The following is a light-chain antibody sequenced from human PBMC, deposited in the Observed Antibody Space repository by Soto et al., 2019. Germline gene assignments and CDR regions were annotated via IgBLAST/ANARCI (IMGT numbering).Light chain of an antibody. Sequence: QSVLTQPPSVSAPPGQRVTISCSGSSSNIGNNYVSWYQQFPGTAPKLLIYDNNKRPSGIPDRFSGSKSGTSATLGITGLQTGDEAEYYCGTWDSSLTVVLFGGGTKLTVL. CDR3: GTWDSSLTVVL. CDR2: DNN. J-gene: IGLJ2*01. CDR1: SSNIGNNY. V-gene: IGLV1-51*01.